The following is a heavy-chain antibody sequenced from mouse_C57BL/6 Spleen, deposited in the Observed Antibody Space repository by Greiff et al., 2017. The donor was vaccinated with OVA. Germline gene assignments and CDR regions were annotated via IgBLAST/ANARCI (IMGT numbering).Heavy chain of an antibody. D-gene: IGHD1-1*02. CDR2: ISYDGSN. CDR1: GYPITSGYY. CDR3: ARGGSHWYFDV. V-gene: IGHV3-6*01. Sequence: EVQLQESGPGLVKPSQSLSLTCSVTGYPITSGYYWNWIRQFPGNKLEWMGYISYDGSNNYNPSLKNRISITRDTSKNQFFLKLNSVTTEDTATYYCARGGSHWYFDVWGTGTTVTVSS. J-gene: IGHJ1*03.